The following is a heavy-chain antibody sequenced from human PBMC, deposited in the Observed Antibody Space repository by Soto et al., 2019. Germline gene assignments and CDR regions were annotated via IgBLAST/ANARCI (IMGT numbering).Heavy chain of an antibody. J-gene: IGHJ4*02. CDR3: AREPYLPKARNDF. CDR2: IFHSWTT. Sequence: QVHLQESGPGLVKPPQTLSLTCSVSGGSISSADYFWTWIRQSPGKSPEWMGYIFHSWTTYYNPSLKRRLIISIANSKNQFSLRLSSVTAADSAVYFCAREPYLPKARNDFWAQGTLVTVSS. CDR1: GGSISSADYF. V-gene: IGHV4-30-4*01.